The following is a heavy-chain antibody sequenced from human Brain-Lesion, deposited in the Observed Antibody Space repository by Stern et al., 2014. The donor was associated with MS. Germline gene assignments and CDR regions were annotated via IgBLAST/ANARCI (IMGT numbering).Heavy chain of an antibody. V-gene: IGHV5-51*01. CDR2: IWPGDSDT. CDR1: GYRVTSNW. Sequence: EVQLVESGAEVKKPGESLKISCKGSGYRVTSNWIGWVRQMPGKGLEGMGIIWPGDSDTRYSPSFQGQVTISADKSISTAYLQWSSLQASDTAMYYCARRGDSSSSGFDYWGQGTLVIVSS. CDR3: ARRGDSSSSGFDY. D-gene: IGHD6-6*01. J-gene: IGHJ4*02.